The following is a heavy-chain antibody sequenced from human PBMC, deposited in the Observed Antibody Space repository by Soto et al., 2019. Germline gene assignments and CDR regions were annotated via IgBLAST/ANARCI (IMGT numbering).Heavy chain of an antibody. CDR2: ISTYNGNT. J-gene: IGHJ3*02. Sequence: VQLVHSGAEVKEPGASVKVSCKASGYTFTSYGISWVRQAPGQGLEWMGWISTYNGNTNFAQKLQGRGTMTTDTATSTAYMGLRRLRSDDTAVYYFARELYDFWSGYRQSAFDIWGQGTMVTVSS. CDR3: ARELYDFWSGYRQSAFDI. D-gene: IGHD3-3*01. V-gene: IGHV1-18*01. CDR1: GYTFTSYG.